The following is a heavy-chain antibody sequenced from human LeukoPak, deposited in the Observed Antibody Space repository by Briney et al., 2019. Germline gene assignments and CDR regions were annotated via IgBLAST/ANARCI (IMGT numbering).Heavy chain of an antibody. CDR3: ARGDFGHNSGRFDS. V-gene: IGHV1-69*13. CDR2: IIPIFGTA. Sequence: ASVKVSCKASGGTFSSYAISWVRQAPGQGLEWMGGIIPIFGTANYAQKFQGRVTITADESTSTAYMELSSLRSEDTAVYYCARGDFGHNSGRFDSWGQGTLVTVSS. CDR1: GGTFSSYA. D-gene: IGHD3-16*01. J-gene: IGHJ4*02.